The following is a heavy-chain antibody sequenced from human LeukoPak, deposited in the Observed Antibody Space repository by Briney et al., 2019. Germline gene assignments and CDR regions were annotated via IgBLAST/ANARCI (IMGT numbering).Heavy chain of an antibody. Sequence: GGSLRLSCTASGFIASSNYMSGVRQAPGKGLEWVSLIYSGGSTYYADSMMGRSTISRDKSNNTLYLQMNSLRAEDTAVYYCATGGRSGVAFESWGQGTLVTVSS. CDR1: GFIASSNY. V-gene: IGHV3-53*01. J-gene: IGHJ4*02. D-gene: IGHD2-15*01. CDR3: ATGGRSGVAFES. CDR2: IYSGGST.